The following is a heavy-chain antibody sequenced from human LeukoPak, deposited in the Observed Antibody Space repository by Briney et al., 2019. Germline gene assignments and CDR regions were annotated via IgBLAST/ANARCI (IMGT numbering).Heavy chain of an antibody. D-gene: IGHD6-6*01. V-gene: IGHV1-2*02. CDR1: GYTFTGYY. CDR2: INPNSGGT. CDR3: ARGSPYSSSSGYFDY. Sequence: ASVKVSCKVSGYTFTGYYMHWVRQAPGQGLEWMGWINPNSGGTNYAQKFQGRVTMTRDTSISTAYMELSRPRSDDTAVYYCARGSPYSSSSGYFDYWGQGTLVTVSS. J-gene: IGHJ4*02.